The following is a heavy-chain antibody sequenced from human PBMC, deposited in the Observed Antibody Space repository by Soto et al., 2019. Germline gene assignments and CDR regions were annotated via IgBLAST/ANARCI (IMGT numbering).Heavy chain of an antibody. CDR2: NSWDGGTS. CDR3: ARDGYCSGGSCYSVPVFDY. D-gene: IGHD2-15*01. Sequence: GSLRLSCAASGFTLSRYTMHWVRQAPGKGLEWVALNSWDGGTSAYADSVKGRFTISRDNSKNTLYLQMNSLRAEDTAVYYCARDGYCSGGSCYSVPVFDYWGQGTLVTVSS. V-gene: IGHV3-43*01. CDR1: GFTLSRYT. J-gene: IGHJ4*02.